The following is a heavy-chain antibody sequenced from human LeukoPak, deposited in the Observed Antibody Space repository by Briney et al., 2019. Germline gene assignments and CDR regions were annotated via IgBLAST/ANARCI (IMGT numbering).Heavy chain of an antibody. CDR3: ALIAAAGTVDY. J-gene: IGHJ4*02. Sequence: GRSLRLSCAASGFTFDDYAMHWVRQAPGKGLEWVSGISWNSGSIGYADSVKGRFTISRDNAKNSLYLQMNSLRAEDTALYYCALIAAAGTVDYWGQGTLVTVSS. CDR1: GFTFDDYA. V-gene: IGHV3-9*01. CDR2: ISWNSGSI. D-gene: IGHD6-13*01.